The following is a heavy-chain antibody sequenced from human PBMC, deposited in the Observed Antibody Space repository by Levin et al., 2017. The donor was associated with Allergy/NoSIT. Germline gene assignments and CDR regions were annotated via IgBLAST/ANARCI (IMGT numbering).Heavy chain of an antibody. CDR3: VKDGGTSTLYSNSWTFDY. D-gene: IGHD6-13*01. CDR2: ISWNSGSV. V-gene: IGHV3-9*01. CDR1: GFTFDDFA. Sequence: SLKISCAASGFTFDDFAMHWVRQAPGKGLEWVSGISWNSGSVGYGDSVKGRFSISRDNAENSLYLQMNSLRPDDTALYYCVKDGGTSTLYSNSWTFDYWGQGTLVTVSS. J-gene: IGHJ4*02.